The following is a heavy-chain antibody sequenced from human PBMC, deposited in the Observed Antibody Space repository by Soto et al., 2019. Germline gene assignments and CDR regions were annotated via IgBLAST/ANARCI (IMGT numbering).Heavy chain of an antibody. V-gene: IGHV3-33*06. Sequence: XGSLRLSCAASGFTFSSYGMHWVRQAPGKGLEWVAVIWYDGSNKYYADSVKGRFTISRDNSKNTLYLQMNSLRAEDTAVYYCAKGSGSYYLYYYYGMDVWGQGTTVTVSS. J-gene: IGHJ6*02. CDR1: GFTFSSYG. CDR2: IWYDGSNK. CDR3: AKGSGSYYLYYYYGMDV. D-gene: IGHD3-10*01.